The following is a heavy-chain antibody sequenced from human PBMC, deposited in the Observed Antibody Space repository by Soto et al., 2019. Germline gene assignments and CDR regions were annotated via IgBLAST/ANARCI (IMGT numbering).Heavy chain of an antibody. CDR1: GGSISSGGYY. Sequence: PSETLSLTCTVSGGSISSGGYYWSWIRQHPGKDLEWIGYIYYSGSTYYNPSLKSRVTISVDTSKNQFSLKLSSVTAADTAVYYCARDRAPYDSSGYYDAFDIWGQGTMVTVSS. D-gene: IGHD3-22*01. CDR2: IYYSGST. J-gene: IGHJ3*02. V-gene: IGHV4-31*03. CDR3: ARDRAPYDSSGYYDAFDI.